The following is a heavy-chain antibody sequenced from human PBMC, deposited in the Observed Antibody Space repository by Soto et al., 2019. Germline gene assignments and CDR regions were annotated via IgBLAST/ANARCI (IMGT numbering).Heavy chain of an antibody. D-gene: IGHD3-22*01. J-gene: IGHJ3*02. V-gene: IGHV4-31*03. CDR2: IYYSGST. CDR1: GGSISSGGYY. CDR3: AVTGPYYYDSSGYAFDI. Sequence: SETLSLTCTVSGGSISSGGYYWSWIRQHPGKGLEWIGYIYYSGSTYYNPSLKSRVTISVDTSKNQFSLKLSSVTAADTAVYYCAVTGPYYYDSSGYAFDIWGQGTMVTVS.